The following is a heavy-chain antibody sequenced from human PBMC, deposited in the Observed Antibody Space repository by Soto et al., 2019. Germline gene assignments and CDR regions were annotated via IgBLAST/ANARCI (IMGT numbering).Heavy chain of an antibody. CDR3: ARGDTDIVVVPAPKISAFDI. CDR1: GGTFSSYT. D-gene: IGHD2-2*01. Sequence: SVKVSCKASGGTFSSYTISWVRQAPGQGLEWMGRIIPILGIANYAQKFQGRVTITADKSTSTAYMELSSLRSEDTAVYYCARGDTDIVVVPAPKISAFDIWGQGTMVTVSS. V-gene: IGHV1-69*02. J-gene: IGHJ3*02. CDR2: IIPILGIA.